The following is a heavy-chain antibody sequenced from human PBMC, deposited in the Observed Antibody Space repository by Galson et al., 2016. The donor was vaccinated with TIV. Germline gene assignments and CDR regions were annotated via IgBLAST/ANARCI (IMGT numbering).Heavy chain of an antibody. D-gene: IGHD2-15*01. V-gene: IGHV3-30*01. CDR3: ARARYCSGCSCFIIDS. J-gene: IGHJ4*02. CDR2: ISCEGATK. Sequence: SLRLSCAAPEFTFSDYTLHWVRQAPGKGLEWVAVISCEGATKHYADSVQGRFTIARDNSKNTLYLQMDSLRTEDTAVYYCARARYCSGCSCFIIDSWGQGTLVTVSS. CDR1: EFTFSDYT.